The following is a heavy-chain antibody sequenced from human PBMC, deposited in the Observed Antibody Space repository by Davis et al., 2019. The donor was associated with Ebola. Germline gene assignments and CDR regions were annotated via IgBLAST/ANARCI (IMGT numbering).Heavy chain of an antibody. Sequence: ASVKVSCKVSGYTLTELSMHWVRQAPGKGLEWMGGFDPEDGETIYAQKFQGRVTMTEDTSTDTAYMELSSLRSEDTAVYYCATDPNRYATQNWFDPWGQGTLVTVSS. D-gene: IGHD2-8*01. CDR2: FDPEDGET. CDR3: ATDPNRYATQNWFDP. J-gene: IGHJ5*02. CDR1: GYTLTELS. V-gene: IGHV1-24*01.